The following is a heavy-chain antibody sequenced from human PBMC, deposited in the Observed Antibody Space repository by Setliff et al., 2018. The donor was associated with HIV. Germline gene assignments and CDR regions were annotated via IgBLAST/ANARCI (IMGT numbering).Heavy chain of an antibody. CDR1: GYTFTSYY. D-gene: IGHD6-6*01. CDR3: ARVARRGYFDY. Sequence: ASVKVSCKAPGYTFTSYYMHWVRQAPGQGLEWMGIINPSGGSTSYAQKFQGRVTMTRDTSTSTVYMELSSLRSEDTAVYYCARVARRGYFDYWGQGTLVTVSS. V-gene: IGHV1-46*01. CDR2: INPSGGST. J-gene: IGHJ4*02.